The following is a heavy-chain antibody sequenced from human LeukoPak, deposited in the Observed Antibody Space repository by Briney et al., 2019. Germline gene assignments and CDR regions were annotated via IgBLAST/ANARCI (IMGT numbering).Heavy chain of an antibody. V-gene: IGHV1-2*04. CDR2: INPNSGGT. Sequence: ASVKVSCKASGYTFTGYYMHWVRQAPGQGLEWMGWINPNSGGTNYAQKFQGWVTMTRDTSISTAYMELSRLRSDDTAVYYCARGRGMGYGDYVLPYYYYGMDVWGQGTTVTVSS. CDR1: GYTFTGYY. D-gene: IGHD4-17*01. J-gene: IGHJ6*02. CDR3: ARGRGMGYGDYVLPYYYYGMDV.